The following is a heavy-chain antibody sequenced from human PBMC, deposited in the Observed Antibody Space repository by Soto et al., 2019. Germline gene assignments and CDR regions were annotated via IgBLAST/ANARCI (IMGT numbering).Heavy chain of an antibody. V-gene: IGHV4-30-2*01. CDR1: GGSISSGNYA. CDR3: ARGGSGHGDDNWFDP. CDR2: IYHSGST. D-gene: IGHD4-17*01. Sequence: QLQLQESGSGLVKPSQTLSLTCAVSGGSISSGNYAWSWIRQPPGKGLEWIGYIYHSGSTYYNPSLKSPVPISVDTSKNQFSLNLKSVTAEDTAVYYCARGGSGHGDDNWFDPWGQGTLVTVSS. J-gene: IGHJ5*02.